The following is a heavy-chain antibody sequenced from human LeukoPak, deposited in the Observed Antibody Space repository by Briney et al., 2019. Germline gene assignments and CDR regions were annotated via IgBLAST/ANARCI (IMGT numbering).Heavy chain of an antibody. J-gene: IGHJ4*02. CDR2: IRSDGSSN. CDR1: GFTFSSHG. V-gene: IGHV3-30*02. CDR3: VRDRDWGFDY. Sequence: GGSLRLSCAASGFTFSSHGMHWVRQAPGKGLEWVTFIRSDGSSNYYGDFVKGRFTLSRDNFKNTLSLQMNSLRAEDTAVYDCVRDRDWGFDYWGQGTLVTVSS. D-gene: IGHD3/OR15-3a*01.